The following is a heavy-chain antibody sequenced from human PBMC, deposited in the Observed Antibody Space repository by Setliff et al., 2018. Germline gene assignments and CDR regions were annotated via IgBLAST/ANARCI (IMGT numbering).Heavy chain of an antibody. V-gene: IGHV5-51*01. CDR1: GYSFTSYW. J-gene: IGHJ3*02. D-gene: IGHD6-19*01. CDR2: IYPGDSDT. Sequence: PGESLKISCKGSGYSFTSYWIAGVRQMPGKGLEWMGIIYPGDSDTRYSPSFQGQVTISADKSISTAYLQWSSLKASDTAMYYCARQAVAGSDAFDIWGQGTMVTVSS. CDR3: ARQAVAGSDAFDI.